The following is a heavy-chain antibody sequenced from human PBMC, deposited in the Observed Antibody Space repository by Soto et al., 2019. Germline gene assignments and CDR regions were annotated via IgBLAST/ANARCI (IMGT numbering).Heavy chain of an antibody. CDR1: GDSVSSNSAA. D-gene: IGHD2-15*01. V-gene: IGHV6-1*01. J-gene: IGHJ6*02. CDR2: TYYRSKWYN. Sequence: SQTLSLLCAISGDSVSSNSAAWNWIRQSPSRGLEWLGRTYYRSKWYNDYAVSVKSRITINPDTSKNQFSLQLNSVTPEDTAVYYCARDRIGGYCSGGSCYTTYYYYGMDVWGQGTTVTVSS. CDR3: ARDRIGGYCSGGSCYTTYYYYGMDV.